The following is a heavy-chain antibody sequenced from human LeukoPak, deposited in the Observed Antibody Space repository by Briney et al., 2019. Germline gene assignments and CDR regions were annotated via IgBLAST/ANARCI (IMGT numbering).Heavy chain of an antibody. J-gene: IGHJ6*03. Sequence: ASVKVSCKASGYTFTSYAMHWVRQAPGQRLEWMGWINAGNGNTKYSQEFQGRVTITRDTSASTAYMELSSLRSEDTAVYYCARDGSGSYSYYYYYMDVWGKGTTVTISS. CDR1: GYTFTSYA. V-gene: IGHV1-3*03. CDR3: ARDGSGSYSYYYYYMDV. D-gene: IGHD3-10*01. CDR2: INAGNGNT.